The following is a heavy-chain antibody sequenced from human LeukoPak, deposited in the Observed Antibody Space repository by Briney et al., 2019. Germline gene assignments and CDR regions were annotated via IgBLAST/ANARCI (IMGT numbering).Heavy chain of an antibody. CDR2: INPNSGGT. V-gene: IGHV1-2*02. CDR3: ARGAEGIMISRLWWLDP. J-gene: IGHJ5*02. D-gene: IGHD3-16*01. CDR1: GYIFTGHY. Sequence: ASVKVSCKASGYIFTGHYIHWVRQAPGQGLEWIGWINPNSGGTKYAQKFQGRVNMTRDTSISTAYMELSRLRSDDTAVYYCARGAEGIMISRLWWLDPWGQGTLVTVSS.